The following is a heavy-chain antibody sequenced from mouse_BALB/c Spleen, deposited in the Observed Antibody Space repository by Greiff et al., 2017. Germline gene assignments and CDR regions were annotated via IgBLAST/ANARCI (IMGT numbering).Heavy chain of an antibody. J-gene: IGHJ3*01. V-gene: IGHV1-42*01. CDR3: ARGNWTFAY. D-gene: IGHD2-1*01. CDR2: INPTNGAT. CDR1: GYSFTGYY. Sequence: EVQLQQSGPELVKPGASVKLSCKASGYSFTGYYMHWVKQSPVQSLEWIGRINPTNGATSYNQNFKDKASLTVDKSSSTAYMELNSLTSEDSAVYYCARGNWTFAYWGQGTLVTVSA.